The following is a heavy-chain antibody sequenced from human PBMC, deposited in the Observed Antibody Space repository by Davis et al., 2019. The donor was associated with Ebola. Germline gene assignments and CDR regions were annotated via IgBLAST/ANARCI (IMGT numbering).Heavy chain of an antibody. Sequence: SETLSLTCTVSGGSISSYYWGWIRQPPGKGLEWIGSIYYSGSTYYNPSLKSRVTISVDTSKNQFSLKLSSVTAADTAVYYCARAGSGWSPTYYFDYWGQGTLVTVSS. CDR1: GGSISSYY. J-gene: IGHJ4*02. V-gene: IGHV4-39*01. D-gene: IGHD6-19*01. CDR2: IYYSGST. CDR3: ARAGSGWSPTYYFDY.